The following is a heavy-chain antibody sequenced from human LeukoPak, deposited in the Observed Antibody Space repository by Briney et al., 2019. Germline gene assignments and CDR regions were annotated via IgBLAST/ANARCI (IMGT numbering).Heavy chain of an antibody. CDR2: IYYSGST. CDR1: GGSISSGSYY. Sequence: SQTLSLTCTVSGGSISSGSYYWGWIRQPPGKGLEWIGSIYYSGSTYYNPSLKSRVTVSVDTSKNQFSLKLSSVTAADTAVYYCARVISSGWYNWFDPWGQGTLVTVSS. D-gene: IGHD6-19*01. J-gene: IGHJ5*02. CDR3: ARVISSGWYNWFDP. V-gene: IGHV4-39*07.